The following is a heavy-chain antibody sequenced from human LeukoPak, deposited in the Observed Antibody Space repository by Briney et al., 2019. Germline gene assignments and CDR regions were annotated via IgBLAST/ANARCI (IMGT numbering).Heavy chain of an antibody. J-gene: IGHJ4*02. Sequence: GGSLRLSCAAPGFTFSSYAMHWVRQAPGKGLEWVAVISYDGSNKYYADSVKGRFTIPRDNSKNTLYLQMNSLRAEDTAVYYCARERIAARRAFDYWGQGTLVTVSS. CDR1: GFTFSSYA. D-gene: IGHD6-6*01. CDR2: ISYDGSNK. V-gene: IGHV3-30*04. CDR3: ARERIAARRAFDY.